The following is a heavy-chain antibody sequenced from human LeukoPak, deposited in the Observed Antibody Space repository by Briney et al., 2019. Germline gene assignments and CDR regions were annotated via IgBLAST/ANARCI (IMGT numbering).Heavy chain of an antibody. J-gene: IGHJ6*02. Sequence: GASVKVSCKASGYTFTSYAMHWVRQAPGQRLEWMGWINAGNGNTKYSQKFQGRVTITRDTSASTAYMELSSLRSEDTAVYYCARVYDFWSGYFSYYYGMDVWGQGTTVTVSS. CDR1: GYTFTSYA. V-gene: IGHV1-3*01. CDR3: ARVYDFWSGYFSYYYGMDV. D-gene: IGHD3-3*01. CDR2: INAGNGNT.